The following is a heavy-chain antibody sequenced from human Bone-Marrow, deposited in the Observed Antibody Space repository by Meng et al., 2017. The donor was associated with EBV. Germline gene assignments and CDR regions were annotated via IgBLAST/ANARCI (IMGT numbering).Heavy chain of an antibody. V-gene: IGHV1-2*06. CDR2: INLNTGGT. D-gene: IGHD2-2*01. CDR1: GDIFTGYK. J-gene: IGHJ4*02. Sequence: VHVLPVAGEVQMPGSSSKDPCKAAGDIFTGYKMHCVRQDPGQGLEWMGRINLNTGGTNYAQKFQGRVTMTRDTSISTAYMELSNLRSDDGAVYYCARLQRDCSSTSCYPFDYWGQGTLVTVSS. CDR3: ARLQRDCSSTSCYPFDY.